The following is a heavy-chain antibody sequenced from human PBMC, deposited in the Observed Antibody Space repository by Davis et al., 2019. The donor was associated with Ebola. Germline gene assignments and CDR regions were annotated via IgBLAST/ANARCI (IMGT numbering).Heavy chain of an antibody. D-gene: IGHD4-17*01. V-gene: IGHV1-18*04. CDR2: VSGNNAKT. J-gene: IGHJ4*02. CDR3: ASHSAPDYGDYEGY. CDR1: GYSFTYYG. Sequence: ASVTVSCKASGYSFTYYGINWVRQAPGQGLEGMGWVSGNNAKTHYAQKVQGRVTMTTDTSSTTAYMELRSLRSDDTAVYYCASHSAPDYGDYEGYWGQGTLVTVSP.